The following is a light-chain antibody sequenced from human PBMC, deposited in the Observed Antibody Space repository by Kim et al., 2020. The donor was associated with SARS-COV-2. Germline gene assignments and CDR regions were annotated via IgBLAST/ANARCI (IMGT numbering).Light chain of an antibody. Sequence: DIQLTQSPSSLSTSLGDTVTITCRASQGISDNLAWFQQKPGEAPKSLIYGASTLQGGVPSRFSGTGSGKDFTLTITSLHPDDLAIYFCQQYNSHPITFGQGTRLEIK. CDR3: QQYNSHPIT. V-gene: IGKV1-16*01. CDR2: GAS. J-gene: IGKJ5*01. CDR1: QGISDN.